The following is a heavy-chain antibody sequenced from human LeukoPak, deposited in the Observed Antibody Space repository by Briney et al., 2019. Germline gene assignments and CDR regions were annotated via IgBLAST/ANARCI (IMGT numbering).Heavy chain of an antibody. CDR1: GFTFSSYA. J-gene: IGHJ4*02. D-gene: IGHD3-22*01. CDR2: ISYDGSNK. V-gene: IGHV3-30*04. CDR3: ARAGRVYYDSSAPVYY. Sequence: GGSLRLSCAASGFTFSSYAMHWVRQAPGKGLEWVAVISYDGSNKYYADSVKGRFTISRDNSKNTLYLQMNSLRAEDTAVYYCARAGRVYYDSSAPVYYWGQGTQVTVSS.